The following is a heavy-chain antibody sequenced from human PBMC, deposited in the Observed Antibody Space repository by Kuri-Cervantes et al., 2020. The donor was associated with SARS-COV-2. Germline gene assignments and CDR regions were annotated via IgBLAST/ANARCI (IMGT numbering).Heavy chain of an antibody. CDR2: INPDGSYT. V-gene: IGHV3-74*01. D-gene: IGHD2-2*01. J-gene: IGHJ5*02. CDR3: ARDAALFRCSSTSCYVLRWFDP. CDR1: GFMFTSYG. Sequence: GESLKISCAASGFMFTSYGMSWVRQAPGKGLVWVSRINPDGSYTSNADSVKGRFTLSRDNAKNTLYLQMNSLRAEDTAVYYCARDAALFRCSSTSCYVLRWFDPWGQGTLVTVSS.